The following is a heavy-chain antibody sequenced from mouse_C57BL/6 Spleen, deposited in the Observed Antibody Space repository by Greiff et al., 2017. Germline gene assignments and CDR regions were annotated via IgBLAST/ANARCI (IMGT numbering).Heavy chain of an antibody. V-gene: IGHV5-6*01. J-gene: IGHJ2*01. CDR3: ARRGMITTYYFDY. D-gene: IGHD2-4*01. CDR2: ISSGGSYT. CDR1: GFTFSSYG. Sequence: EVHLVESGGDLVKPGGSLKLSCAASGFTFSSYGMSWVRQTPAKRLEWVATISSGGSYTYYPDSVKGRFTISRDNAKNTLYLQMSSLKSEDTAMYYCARRGMITTYYFDYWGQGTTRTVSS.